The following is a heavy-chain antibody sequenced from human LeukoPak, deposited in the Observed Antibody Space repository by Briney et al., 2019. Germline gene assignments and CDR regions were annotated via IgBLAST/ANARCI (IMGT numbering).Heavy chain of an antibody. J-gene: IGHJ4*02. V-gene: IGHV3-64D*09. CDR3: VKVSGSFYGHFDY. CDR2: ISSNGGST. D-gene: IGHD1-26*01. CDR1: GFTFADYA. Sequence: GGSLRLSCTTSGFTFADYAMHWVRQAPGKGLEYVSAISSNGGSTYYADSVKGRFTISRDSSKNTLYLQMSSLRAEDTAVYYCVKVSGSFYGHFDYWGQGTLVTVSS.